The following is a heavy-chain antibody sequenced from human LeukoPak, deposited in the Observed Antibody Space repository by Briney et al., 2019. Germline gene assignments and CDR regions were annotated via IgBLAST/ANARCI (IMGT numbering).Heavy chain of an antibody. D-gene: IGHD4-17*01. CDR1: GFTFSSYS. Sequence: GGSLRLSCAASGFTFSSYSMNWVRQAPGKGPEWASYISSSSSTIYYADSVKGRFTISRDNAKNSLYLQMNSLRAEDTAVYYCARDRLASNDYGDPEFDYWGQGTLVTVSS. CDR3: ARDRLASNDYGDPEFDY. CDR2: ISSSSSTI. J-gene: IGHJ4*02. V-gene: IGHV3-48*01.